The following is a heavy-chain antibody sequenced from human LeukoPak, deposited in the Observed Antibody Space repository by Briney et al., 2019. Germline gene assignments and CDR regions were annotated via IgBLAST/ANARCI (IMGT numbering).Heavy chain of an antibody. Sequence: ETLSLTCAVYDGSFSGYYWSWIRQPPGKGLEWVSTISDGGGGTYYADSVKGRFSISRDNSKNTLYLQMNSLRAEDTAVYYCAKDLRNGYGRFDYWGQGTLVTVSS. CDR2: ISDGGGGT. J-gene: IGHJ4*02. CDR3: AKDLRNGYGRFDY. D-gene: IGHD5-24*01. V-gene: IGHV3-23*01. CDR1: DGSFSGYY.